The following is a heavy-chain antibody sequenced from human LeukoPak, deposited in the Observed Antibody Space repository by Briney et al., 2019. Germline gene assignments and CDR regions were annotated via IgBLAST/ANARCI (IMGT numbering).Heavy chain of an antibody. Sequence: GGSLRLSCAASGFTFDDYGMSWVRQAPGKGLEWVSGINWNGGSTGYADSVKGRFTISRDNAKNSLYLQMNSLRAEDTALYYCAKNYYDSSGYYYGFDYWGQGTLVTVSS. J-gene: IGHJ4*02. D-gene: IGHD3-22*01. CDR3: AKNYYDSSGYYYGFDY. CDR2: INWNGGST. V-gene: IGHV3-20*04. CDR1: GFTFDDYG.